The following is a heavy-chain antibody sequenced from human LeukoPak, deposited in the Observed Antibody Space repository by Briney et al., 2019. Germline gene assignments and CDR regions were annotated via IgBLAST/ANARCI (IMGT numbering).Heavy chain of an antibody. V-gene: IGHV1-18*01. D-gene: IGHD2-15*01. CDR1: GYTFTSYG. CDR3: ARGVVVVAARRELDY. J-gene: IGHJ4*02. Sequence: SVKVSFKASGYTFTSYGISWVRQAPGQGIEWMGCISAYNGNTNYAQELHGRVTMTTDTSTSTAYMELRRLRSDDTAVYYCARGVVVVAARRELDYWGQGTLVTVSS. CDR2: ISAYNGNT.